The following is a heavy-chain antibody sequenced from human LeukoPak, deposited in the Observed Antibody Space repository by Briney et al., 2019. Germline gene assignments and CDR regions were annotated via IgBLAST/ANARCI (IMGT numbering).Heavy chain of an antibody. D-gene: IGHD3-9*01. Sequence: SLRLSCAASGFTFSNYAMSWVRQAPGKGLEWVSAVSGRDTSTYYTDSVKGRFTISRDNSKNTLYLQMNSLSAEDTAIYYCAKWGDYDVLTGYYDSDYWGQGTLVTVSS. V-gene: IGHV3-23*01. CDR1: GFTFSNYA. CDR2: VSGRDTST. J-gene: IGHJ4*02. CDR3: AKWGDYDVLTGYYDSDY.